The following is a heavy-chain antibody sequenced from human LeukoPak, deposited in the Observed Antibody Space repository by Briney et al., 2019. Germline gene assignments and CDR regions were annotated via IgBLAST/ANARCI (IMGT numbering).Heavy chain of an antibody. CDR3: TRAEDIVVVPAANQFDY. CDR2: IRSKAYGGTT. CDR1: GFTFGDYA. D-gene: IGHD2-2*01. Sequence: GGSLRLSCTASGFTFGDYAMSWVRQAPGKGLEWVGFIRSKAYGGTTEYAASVKGRFTISREDSKSIAYLQMNSLKTEDTAVYYCTRAEDIVVVPAANQFDYWGQGTLVTVSS. J-gene: IGHJ4*02. V-gene: IGHV3-49*04.